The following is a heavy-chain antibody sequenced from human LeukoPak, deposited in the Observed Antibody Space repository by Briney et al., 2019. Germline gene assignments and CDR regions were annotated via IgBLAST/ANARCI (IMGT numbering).Heavy chain of an antibody. CDR2: IYYSGST. Sequence: SETLSLTCTVSGGSISSSSYYWGWIRQPPGKGLEWIGSIYYSGSTYYNPSLKSRVTISVDTSKNQFSLKLSSVTAADTAVYYCARGARGYIVATSGIDYWGQGTLVTVSS. D-gene: IGHD5-12*01. J-gene: IGHJ4*02. CDR3: ARGARGYIVATSGIDY. CDR1: GGSISSSSYY. V-gene: IGHV4-39*07.